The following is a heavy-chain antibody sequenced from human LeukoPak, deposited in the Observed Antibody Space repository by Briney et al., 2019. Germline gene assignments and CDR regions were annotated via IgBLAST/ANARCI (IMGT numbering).Heavy chain of an antibody. CDR3: AREVLAGATTFDY. V-gene: IGHV4-61*01. CDR1: GGSISSGSYY. J-gene: IGHJ4*02. Sequence: PSQTLSLTCTVSGGSISSGSYYWSWIRQPPGKGLEWIGYIYYSGSTNYNPSLKSRVTMSVDTSKNQFSLKLSSVTAADTAVYYCAREVLAGATTFDYWGQGTLVTVSS. CDR2: IYYSGST. D-gene: IGHD1-26*01.